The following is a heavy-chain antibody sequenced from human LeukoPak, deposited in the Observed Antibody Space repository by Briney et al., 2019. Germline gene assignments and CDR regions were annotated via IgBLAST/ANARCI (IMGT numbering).Heavy chain of an antibody. CDR3: ARKPIVGSAWYYFDY. V-gene: IGHV4-39*07. D-gene: IGHD6-13*01. CDR1: GGSITSSSYY. CDR2: IYYRGRT. J-gene: IGHJ4*02. Sequence: SETLSLTCTVSGGSITSSSYYWGWIRQPPGKGLEWIGSIYYRGRTYYNPSLESRVTMSVDTSKNQFSLKPSSVTAADTAVYYCARKPIVGSAWYYFDYWGQGTLVTVSS.